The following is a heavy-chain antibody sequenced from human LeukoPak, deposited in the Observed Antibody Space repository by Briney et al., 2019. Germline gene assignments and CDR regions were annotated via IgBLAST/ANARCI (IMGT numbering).Heavy chain of an antibody. CDR3: TKAIVVVPAAIQAFDY. J-gene: IGHJ4*02. V-gene: IGHV3-23*01. Sequence: GGSLRLSCAASGFTFSIYAMSLVRQAPGKGLEWVSAISGSGDSTYYADSVKGRFTISRDNSKNLLYLQMNSLRAEDTAVYYCTKAIVVVPAAIQAFDYWGQGTLVTVSS. CDR1: GFTFSIYA. CDR2: ISGSGDST. D-gene: IGHD2-2*01.